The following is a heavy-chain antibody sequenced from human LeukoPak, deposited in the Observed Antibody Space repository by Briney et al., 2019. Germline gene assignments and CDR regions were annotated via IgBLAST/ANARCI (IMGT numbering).Heavy chain of an antibody. CDR2: IYYSGST. D-gene: IGHD3-16*02. CDR1: GGSISSYY. Sequence: KSSETLSLTCTVSGGSISSYYWSWIRQPPGKGLEWIGYIYYSGSTNYNPSLKSRVTISVDTSKNQFSLKLSSVTAADTAVYYCARGGDDYVWGSYPRFDYWGQGTLVTVSS. J-gene: IGHJ4*02. CDR3: ARGGDDYVWGSYPRFDY. V-gene: IGHV4-59*01.